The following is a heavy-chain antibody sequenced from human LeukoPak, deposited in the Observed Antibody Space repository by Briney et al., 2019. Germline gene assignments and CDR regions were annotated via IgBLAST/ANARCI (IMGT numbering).Heavy chain of an antibody. V-gene: IGHV1-46*01. J-gene: IGHJ6*02. CDR1: GYTFTSYY. Sequence: ASVKVSCKASGYTFTSYYMHWVRQAPGQGLEWMGIINPSGGSTSYAQKFQDRVTMTRDTSTSTVYMELSSLRSEDTAVYYCARDQILTHCMDVWGQGTTVTVSS. D-gene: IGHD3-9*01. CDR3: ARDQILTHCMDV. CDR2: INPSGGST.